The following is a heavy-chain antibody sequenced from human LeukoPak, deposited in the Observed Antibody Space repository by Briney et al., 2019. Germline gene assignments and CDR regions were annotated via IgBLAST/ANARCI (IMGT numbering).Heavy chain of an antibody. D-gene: IGHD3-10*01. CDR3: ARDFTMVRGARGLNWFDP. V-gene: IGHV4-59*12. CDR2: IYYSGST. CDR1: GGSISSYC. J-gene: IGHJ5*02. Sequence: PSETLSLTCTVSGGSISSYCWSWIRQPPGKGLEWIGYIYYSGSTNCNPPLKSRVTMSVDTSKNQFSLKLSSVTAADTAVYYCARDFTMVRGARGLNWFDPWGQGTLVTVSS.